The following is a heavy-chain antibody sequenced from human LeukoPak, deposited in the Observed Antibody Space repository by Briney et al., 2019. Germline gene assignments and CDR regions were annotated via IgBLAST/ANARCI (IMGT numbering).Heavy chain of an antibody. Sequence: PGGSLRLSCAVSGFTFSTFAMNWVRQAPGKGLEWVSSLSDSAVSSYYADSVKGRFTISRDNSKNTLYPQMNSLRAEDTATYYCAKAPDSSGFPSYFDSWGQGTLVAVSS. D-gene: IGHD3-22*01. CDR3: AKAPDSSGFPSYFDS. J-gene: IGHJ4*02. CDR2: LSDSAVSS. V-gene: IGHV3-23*01. CDR1: GFTFSTFA.